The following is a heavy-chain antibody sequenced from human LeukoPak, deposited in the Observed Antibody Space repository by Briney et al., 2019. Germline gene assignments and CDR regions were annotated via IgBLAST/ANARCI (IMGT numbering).Heavy chain of an antibody. CDR1: GFTLSSYW. CDR2: IKQDGGEK. J-gene: IGHJ4*01. CDR3: ARDGTAAGLYFDL. D-gene: IGHD6-13*01. V-gene: IGHV3-7*01. Sequence: GGSLRLSCAVSGFTLSSYWMNWVRQAPGKGLEWVASIKQDGGEKSYVDSVKGRFTISRDNAKNSLYLQMSSLRAEDTAVYYCARDGTAAGLYFDLWGQGTLVTVSS.